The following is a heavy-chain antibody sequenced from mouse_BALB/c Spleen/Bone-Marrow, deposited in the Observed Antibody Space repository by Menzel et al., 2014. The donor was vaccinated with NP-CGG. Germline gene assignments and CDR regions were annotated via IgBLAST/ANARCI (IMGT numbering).Heavy chain of an antibody. J-gene: IGHJ2*01. CDR1: GYTFTNSW. D-gene: IGHD2-14*01. Sequence: VQLQQSGSVLVRPGASVKLSCTASGYTFTNSWIHWATPRPGQGLEWIGEIHPNSGNTNYNEKFKGKATLTVDTSSSTAYVDLSSLTSEDSAVYYCARHHRYAYYFDYWGQGTTLTVSS. CDR3: ARHHRYAYYFDY. V-gene: IGHV1S130*01. CDR2: IHPNSGNT.